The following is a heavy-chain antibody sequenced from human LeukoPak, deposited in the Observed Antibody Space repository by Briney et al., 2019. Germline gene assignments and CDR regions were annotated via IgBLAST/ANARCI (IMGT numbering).Heavy chain of an antibody. CDR1: GYSFTGYY. D-gene: IGHD5-18*01. J-gene: IGHJ4*02. V-gene: IGHV1-2*02. CDR3: ARDAPMVTAQFDY. Sequence: SVTVSCKASGYSFTGYYMHWLRQAPGQGLEWVGWINPNSGGTNYAQKFQGRVTMTRDTSISTAYMELSRLRSDDTAVYYCARDAPMVTAQFDYWGQGTLVTVSS. CDR2: INPNSGGT.